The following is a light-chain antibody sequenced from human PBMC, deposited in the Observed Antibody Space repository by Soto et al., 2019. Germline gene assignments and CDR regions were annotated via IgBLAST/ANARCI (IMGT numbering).Light chain of an antibody. CDR3: AAWDDSLNGPGVV. Sequence: QSVLTQPPSASGTPGQRVTISCSGSSSNIGSNTVNWYQHLPGTAPKLLIYSNNQWPSGVPDRFSGSKSGTSASLAISGLQSEDEADYYCAAWDDSLNGPGVVFGGGTKLTVL. CDR2: SNN. CDR1: SSNIGSNT. V-gene: IGLV1-44*01. J-gene: IGLJ2*01.